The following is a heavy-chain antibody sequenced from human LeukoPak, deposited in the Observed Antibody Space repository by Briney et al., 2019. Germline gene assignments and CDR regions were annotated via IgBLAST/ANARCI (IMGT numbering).Heavy chain of an antibody. Sequence: ASVKVSCKASGYSFGSFGINWVRQAPGQGLEWMGWISAYNGDTNYAQKLQGRVTMTTDTSTSTAYMDLRSLTSDDTAVYYCARGGYYGSGSFPDYWGQRTLVTVSS. CDR3: ARGGYYGSGSFPDY. V-gene: IGHV1-18*01. CDR1: GYSFGSFG. D-gene: IGHD3-10*01. CDR2: ISAYNGDT. J-gene: IGHJ4*02.